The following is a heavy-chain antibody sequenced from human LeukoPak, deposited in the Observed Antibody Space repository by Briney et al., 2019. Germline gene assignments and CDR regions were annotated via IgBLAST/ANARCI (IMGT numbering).Heavy chain of an antibody. J-gene: IGHJ4*02. Sequence: PGGSLRLSCAASGFTFRTYWMSWVRQAPGKGLEWVANIKRDGSKIYYVDSVKGRFTISRDNDKNSLYLQMNSLRAEDTAVYYCARSLGYCSAGSCFPFDYWGQGTLVTVSS. CDR3: ARSLGYCSAGSCFPFDY. V-gene: IGHV3-7*05. CDR2: IKRDGSKI. CDR1: GFTFRTYW. D-gene: IGHD2-15*01.